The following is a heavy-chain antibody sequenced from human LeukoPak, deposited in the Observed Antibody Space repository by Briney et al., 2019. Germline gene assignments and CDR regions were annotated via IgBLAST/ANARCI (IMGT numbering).Heavy chain of an antibody. J-gene: IGHJ4*02. D-gene: IGHD3-22*01. CDR1: GYTFTSYD. V-gene: IGHV1-8*01. CDR3: ATNYYDSSGFDY. Sequence: ASVKVSFKASGYTFTSYDINWVRQATGQGLEWMGWMNPNSGNTGYAQKFQGRVTMTRDTSISTAYMELSRLRSDDTAVYYCATNYYDSSGFDYWGQGTLVTVSS. CDR2: MNPNSGNT.